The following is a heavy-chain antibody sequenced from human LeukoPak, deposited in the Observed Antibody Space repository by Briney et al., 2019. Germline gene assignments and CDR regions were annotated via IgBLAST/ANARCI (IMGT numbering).Heavy chain of an antibody. CDR1: GGSISSGGYY. J-gene: IGHJ5*02. CDR3: ARDWGGGFCSSTSCFDGNWFDP. Sequence: SETLSLTCTVSGGSISSGGYYWSWIRQPPGKGLEWIGYIYHSGSTNYNPSLKSRVTMSVDTSKNQFSLKLSSVTAADTAVYYCARDWGGGFCSSTSCFDGNWFDPWGQGTLVTVSS. CDR2: IYHSGST. D-gene: IGHD2-2*01. V-gene: IGHV4-61*08.